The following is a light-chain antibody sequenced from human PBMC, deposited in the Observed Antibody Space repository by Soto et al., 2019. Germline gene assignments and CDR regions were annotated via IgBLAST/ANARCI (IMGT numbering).Light chain of an antibody. CDR2: AAS. CDR1: QGIRSW. Sequence: DIQMTQSPSSVSASVGDRVTITCRASQGIRSWLAWYQQRPGKAPKLLISAASSLQSAVPSRFSGGGSGTDFPLTISSLQPDDFATYYCQQSDTFPATFGGGTKVEIK. CDR3: QQSDTFPAT. J-gene: IGKJ4*01. V-gene: IGKV1D-12*01.